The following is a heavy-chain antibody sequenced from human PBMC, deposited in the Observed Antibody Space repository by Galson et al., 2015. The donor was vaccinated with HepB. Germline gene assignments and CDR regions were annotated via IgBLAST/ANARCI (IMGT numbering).Heavy chain of an antibody. V-gene: IGHV3-74*01. CDR1: GVTFSRYW. CDR3: AKDHGGPDDY. D-gene: IGHD5-24*01. Sequence: SLRLSCAASGVTFSRYWMHWVRQVPGKGLVWVSRINEDGSSTAYADSVRGRFTISRDNAKNMVYLQMNSLRAEDTAVYYCAKDHGGPDDYWGQGTLVTVSS. J-gene: IGHJ4*02. CDR2: INEDGSST.